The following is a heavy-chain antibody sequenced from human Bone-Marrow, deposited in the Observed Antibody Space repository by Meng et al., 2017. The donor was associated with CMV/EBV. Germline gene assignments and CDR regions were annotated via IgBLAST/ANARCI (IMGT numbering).Heavy chain of an antibody. CDR3: ARDRTEQQLGINPYYYYGMDV. CDR1: GGSISSYY. V-gene: IGHV4-59*12. CDR2: IYYSGST. J-gene: IGHJ6*02. D-gene: IGHD6-13*01. Sequence: SETLSLTCTVSGGSISSYYWSWIRQPPGKGLEWIGYIYYSGSTNYNPSLKSRVTISVDTSKNQFSLKLSSVTAADTAVYYCARDRTEQQLGINPYYYYGMDVWGQGTTVTVSS.